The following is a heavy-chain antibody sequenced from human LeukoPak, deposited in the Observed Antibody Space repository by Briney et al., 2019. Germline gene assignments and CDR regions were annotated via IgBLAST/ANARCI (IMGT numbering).Heavy chain of an antibody. V-gene: IGHV3-30-3*01. J-gene: IGHJ6*02. CDR1: GFTFSSYA. CDR2: ISYDGSNK. D-gene: IGHD3-3*01. Sequence: PGGSLRLSCAASGFTFSSYAMHWVRQAPGKGLEWVAVISYDGSNKYYADSVKGRFTISRDNSKNTLYLQMNSLRAEDTAVYYCAGDGSYDFWSGHWFSPHAGMDVWGQGTTVTVSS. CDR3: AGDGSYDFWSGHWFSPHAGMDV.